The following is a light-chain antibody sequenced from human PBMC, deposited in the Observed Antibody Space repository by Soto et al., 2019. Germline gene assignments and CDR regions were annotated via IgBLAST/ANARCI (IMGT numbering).Light chain of an antibody. V-gene: IGLV1-40*01. J-gene: IGLJ3*02. CDR3: QSYATGLRGWL. Sequence: QSVLTQPPSVSGAPWQRVTISCTGSSSNIGAGHAVHWYRQFPGTPPKLLIYGDTHRPSGVPDRFSGSKSGTSASLAITGLQAEDEAEYYCQSYATGLRGWLFVGGTQLTVL. CDR1: SSNIGAGHA. CDR2: GDT.